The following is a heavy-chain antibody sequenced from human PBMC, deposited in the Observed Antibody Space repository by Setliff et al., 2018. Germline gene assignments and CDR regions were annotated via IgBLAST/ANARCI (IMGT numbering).Heavy chain of an antibody. CDR3: ARDGAYCSGGSCYSFDY. Sequence: SVKVSCKASGGMSGTYSISWVRQAPGQGLEWIGAIIPIFGTPNYARNFQDRVTITADISTTTVFMEMSSLRSDDTAVYYCARDGAYCSGGSCYSFDYWGPGTPVTV. CDR2: IIPIFGTP. V-gene: IGHV1-69*06. J-gene: IGHJ4*02. D-gene: IGHD2-15*01. CDR1: GGMSGTYS.